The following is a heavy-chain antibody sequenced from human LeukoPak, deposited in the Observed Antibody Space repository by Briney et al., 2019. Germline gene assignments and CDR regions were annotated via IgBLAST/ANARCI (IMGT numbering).Heavy chain of an antibody. D-gene: IGHD5-12*01. J-gene: IGHJ4*02. Sequence: SETLSLTCIVSGGSMSGYYWSWIRQPPGKGLEWIGYTFSSGATTYNPSLKSRVTISVDTSGSQFSLNLSSVTAADTAVYFCARRSRSGYFLDSWGRGTLVTVSS. CDR1: GGSMSGYY. CDR3: ARRSRSGYFLDS. CDR2: TFSSGAT. V-gene: IGHV4-4*09.